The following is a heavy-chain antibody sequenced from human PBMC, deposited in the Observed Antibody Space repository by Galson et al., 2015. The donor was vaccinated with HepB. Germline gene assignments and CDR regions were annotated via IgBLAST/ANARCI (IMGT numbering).Heavy chain of an antibody. J-gene: IGHJ6*02. V-gene: IGHV4-61*02. D-gene: IGHD3-22*01. CDR2: IYTSGST. CDR3: ARDLVVVNYYYYGMDV. Sequence: TLSLTCTVSGGSISSGSYYWSWIRQPAGKGLEWIGRIYTSGSTNYNPSLKSRVTISVDTSKNQFSLKPSSVTAADTAVYYCARDLVVVNYYYYGMDVWGQGTTVTVSS. CDR1: GGSISSGSYY.